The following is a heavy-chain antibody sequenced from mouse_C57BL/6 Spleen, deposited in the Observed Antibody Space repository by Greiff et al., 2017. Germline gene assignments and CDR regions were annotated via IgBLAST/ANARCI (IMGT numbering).Heavy chain of an antibody. Sequence: VQLQQSGAELVRPGSSVKLSCKASGYTFTSYWMHWVKQRPIQGLEWIGNIDPSDSDTHYNQKFKDKATLTVDKSSSTAYMPLSILTSEDSAVYDCARWRAYYSNFYYFDDWGKGTTLTVSS. D-gene: IGHD2-5*01. CDR3: ARWRAYYSNFYYFDD. V-gene: IGHV1-52*01. J-gene: IGHJ2*01. CDR1: GYTFTSYW. CDR2: IDPSDSDT.